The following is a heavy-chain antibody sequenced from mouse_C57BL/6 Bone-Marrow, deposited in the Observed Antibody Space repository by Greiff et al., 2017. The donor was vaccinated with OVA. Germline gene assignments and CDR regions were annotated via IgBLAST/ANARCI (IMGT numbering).Heavy chain of an antibody. CDR2: IRSKSNNYAT. CDR1: GFSFNTYA. CDR3: VRRGIYYYGSYWYFDV. Sequence: EVKLMESGGGLVQPKGSLKLSCAASGFSFNTYAMNWVRQAPGKGLEWVARIRSKSNNYATYYADSVKDRFTISRDDSESMLYLQMNNLKTEDTAMYYCVRRGIYYYGSYWYFDVWGTGTTVTVSS. D-gene: IGHD1-1*01. J-gene: IGHJ1*03. V-gene: IGHV10-1*01.